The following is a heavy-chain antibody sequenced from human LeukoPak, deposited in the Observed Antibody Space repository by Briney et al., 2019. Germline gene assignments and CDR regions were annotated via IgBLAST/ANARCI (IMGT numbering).Heavy chain of an antibody. V-gene: IGHV3-53*04. Sequence: GGSLRLSCVASGFTVSSNYMSWVRQAPGKGLEWVSVIYSGGSTYYADSVKGRFTISRHNSKNTLYLQMNSLRAEDTAVYYCASLYLGYFDYWGQGTLVTVSS. J-gene: IGHJ4*02. CDR1: GFTVSSNY. CDR2: IYSGGST. CDR3: ASLYLGYFDY. D-gene: IGHD2-2*02.